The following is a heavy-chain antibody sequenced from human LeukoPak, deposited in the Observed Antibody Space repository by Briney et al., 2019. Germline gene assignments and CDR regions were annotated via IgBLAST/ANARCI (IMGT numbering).Heavy chain of an antibody. Sequence: SETLSLTCTVSGDSISGYYWTWIRQTPGKGLEWIGHIYYSGSTNYNPSLKSRVTISVDTSKNQFSLKLSSVTAADTAVYYCARAGSWSYNWFDPWGQGTLVTVSS. J-gene: IGHJ5*02. V-gene: IGHV4-59*08. CDR2: IYYSGST. CDR3: ARAGSWSYNWFDP. CDR1: GDSISGYY. D-gene: IGHD6-13*01.